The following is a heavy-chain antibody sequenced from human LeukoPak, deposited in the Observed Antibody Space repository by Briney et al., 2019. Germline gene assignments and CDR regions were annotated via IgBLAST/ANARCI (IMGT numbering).Heavy chain of an antibody. CDR2: INHSGST. D-gene: IGHD3-16*02. J-gene: IGHJ3*02. CDR3: ARGHFYDYIWGSYRPDAFDI. CDR1: GGSFSGYY. V-gene: IGHV4-34*01. Sequence: SETLSLTCAAYGGSFSGYYWSWIRQPPGKGLEWIGEINHSGSTNYNPSLKSRVTISVDTSKSQFSLKLSSVTAADTAVYYCARGHFYDYIWGSYRPDAFDIWGQGTMVTVSS.